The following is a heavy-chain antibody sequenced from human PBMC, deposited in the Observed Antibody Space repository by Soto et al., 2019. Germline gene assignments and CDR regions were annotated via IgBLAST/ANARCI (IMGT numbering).Heavy chain of an antibody. J-gene: IGHJ4*02. Sequence: SETLSLTCAVYGGSFSGYYWSWIRQPPGKGLEWIGEINHSGSTTSNPSPKRRDTLSVVTTKNQFSLKLSSVTAADTAVYYCARVWSQYSSSWYRGDSKFDYWGQGTLVTVSS. CDR3: ARVWSQYSSSWYRGDSKFDY. D-gene: IGHD6-13*01. CDR1: GGSFSGYY. V-gene: IGHV4-34*01. CDR2: INHSGST.